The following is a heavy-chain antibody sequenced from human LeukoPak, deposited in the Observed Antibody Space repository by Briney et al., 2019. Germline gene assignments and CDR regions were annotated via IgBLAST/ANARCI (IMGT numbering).Heavy chain of an antibody. J-gene: IGHJ6*02. CDR3: ARDRRVAVAGTWDYYYGMDV. CDR2: IYYSGST. D-gene: IGHD6-19*01. CDR1: GGSISSGGYY. V-gene: IGHV4-31*03. Sequence: SQTLSLTCTVSGGSISSGGYYWSWIRQHPGKGLEWIGYIYYSGSTYYDPSLKSRVTISVDTSKNQFSLKLSSVTAADTAVYYCARDRRVAVAGTWDYYYGMDVWGQGTTVTVSS.